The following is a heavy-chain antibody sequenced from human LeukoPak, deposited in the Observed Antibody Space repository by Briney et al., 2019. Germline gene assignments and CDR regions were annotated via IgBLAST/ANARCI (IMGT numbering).Heavy chain of an antibody. Sequence: GGSLRLSCAASGFTFSSYGMHWVRQAPGKGLEWVAVIWYVGSNKYYADSVKGRFTISRDNSKNTLYLQMNSLRAEDTAVYYCARGYDSSGYLLPFDYWGQGTLVTVSS. CDR3: ARGYDSSGYLLPFDY. D-gene: IGHD3-22*01. J-gene: IGHJ4*02. CDR2: IWYVGSNK. V-gene: IGHV3-33*01. CDR1: GFTFSSYG.